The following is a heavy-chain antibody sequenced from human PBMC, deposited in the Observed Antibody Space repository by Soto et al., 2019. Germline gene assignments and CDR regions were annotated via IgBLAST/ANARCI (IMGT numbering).Heavy chain of an antibody. J-gene: IGHJ4*02. D-gene: IGHD3-10*01. Sequence: ASVKVSCKASGGTFSSYAISWVRQAPGQGLEWMGGIIPIFGTANYAQKFQGRVTITADESTSTAYMELSSLRSEDTAVYYCARTGNYGSGSYYYFDYWGQGTLVTVSS. CDR2: IIPIFGTA. CDR3: ARTGNYGSGSYYYFDY. CDR1: GGTFSSYA. V-gene: IGHV1-69*13.